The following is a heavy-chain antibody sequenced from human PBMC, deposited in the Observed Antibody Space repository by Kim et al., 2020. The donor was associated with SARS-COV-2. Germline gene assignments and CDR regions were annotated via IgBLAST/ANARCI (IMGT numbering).Heavy chain of an antibody. J-gene: IGHJ4*02. CDR2: ITYSGGTT. Sequence: GGSLRLSCAASGFTFSSYAMTWVRQAPGKGLEWVSTITYSGGTTYYADSVKGRFTISRDNSKNTLFLQMKSLTADDTAIYYCARDRLGDYWGQGTLVTVSS. V-gene: IGHV3-23*01. CDR1: GFTFSSYA. D-gene: IGHD3-16*01. CDR3: ARDRLGDY.